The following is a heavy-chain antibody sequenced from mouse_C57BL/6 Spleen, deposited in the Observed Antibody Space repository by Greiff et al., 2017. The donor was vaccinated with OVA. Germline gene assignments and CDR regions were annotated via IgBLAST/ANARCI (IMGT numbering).Heavy chain of an antibody. CDR2: IYPGDGDT. CDR3: ARLQGGSSYWFAY. CDR1: GYAFSSYW. J-gene: IGHJ3*01. Sequence: QVQLKQSGAELVKPGASVKISCKASGYAFSSYWMNWVKQRPGKGLEWIGQIYPGDGDTNYNGKFKGKATLTADKSSSTAYMQLSSLTSEDSAVYFCARLQGGSSYWFAYWGQGTLVTVSA. D-gene: IGHD1-1*01. V-gene: IGHV1-80*01.